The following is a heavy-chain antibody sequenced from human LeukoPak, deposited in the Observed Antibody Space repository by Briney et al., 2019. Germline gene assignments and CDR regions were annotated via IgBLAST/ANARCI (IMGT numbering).Heavy chain of an antibody. Sequence: PGGSLRLSCAASGFIFSTYGMHWVRQAPGKGLEWVAFTRFDGSNKYYADSVKGRFTISRDNSKNTLYLQMSTLRSEDTAVYYCARERGGSSDYFDYWGQGTLVTVSS. CDR2: TRFDGSNK. J-gene: IGHJ4*02. CDR3: ARERGGSSDYFDY. CDR1: GFIFSTYG. D-gene: IGHD2-15*01. V-gene: IGHV3-30*02.